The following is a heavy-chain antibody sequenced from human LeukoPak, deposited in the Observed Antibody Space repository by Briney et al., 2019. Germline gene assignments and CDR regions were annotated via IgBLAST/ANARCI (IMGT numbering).Heavy chain of an antibody. D-gene: IGHD4-17*01. Sequence: SVKVSCKASGGTFSSYAISWVRQAPGQGLEWMGGIIPIFGAANYAQKFQGRVTITADESTSTAYMELSSLRSEDTAVYYCARGGGTVTTLFYDYWGQGTLVTVSS. CDR2: IIPIFGAA. J-gene: IGHJ4*02. V-gene: IGHV1-69*01. CDR1: GGTFSSYA. CDR3: ARGGGTVTTLFYDY.